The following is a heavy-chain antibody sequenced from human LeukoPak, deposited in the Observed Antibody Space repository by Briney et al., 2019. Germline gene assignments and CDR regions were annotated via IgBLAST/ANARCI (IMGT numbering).Heavy chain of an antibody. D-gene: IGHD1-26*01. CDR3: ARAGDWEPLRSLFGWFDP. CDR2: ISAYNGNT. V-gene: IGHV1-18*01. CDR1: GYTFTSYG. Sequence: ASVKVSCKASGYTFTSYGISLVRQAPGQGLEWMGWISAYNGNTNYAQKLQGRVTMTTDTSTSTAYMELRSLRSDDTAVYYCARAGDWEPLRSLFGWFDPWGQGTLVTVSS. J-gene: IGHJ5*02.